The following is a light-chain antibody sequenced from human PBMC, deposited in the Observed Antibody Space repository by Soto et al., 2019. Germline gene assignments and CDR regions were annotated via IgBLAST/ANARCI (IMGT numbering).Light chain of an antibody. CDR3: QEYIQWPPGM. J-gene: IGKJ1*01. CDR2: DTS. CDR1: QSVSSY. Sequence: EIVLTQSPGTLSLSPGERATLSCRASQSVSSYLAWYQQKPGQAPRLLIYDTSTRAPGISARFSGSGSGTEFTLTISSLQSEDFAVYYCQEYIQWPPGMFGPGTKVDIK. V-gene: IGKV3-15*01.